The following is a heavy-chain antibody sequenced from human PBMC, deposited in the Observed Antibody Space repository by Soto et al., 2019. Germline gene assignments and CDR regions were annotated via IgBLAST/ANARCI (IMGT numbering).Heavy chain of an antibody. CDR3: ARSYNYGSYWYFDL. J-gene: IGHJ2*01. CDR2: ISISSGNT. Sequence: QVQLVQSGAEVKKPGASVKVSCKASGYTFSDYGITWVRQAPGQGLEWMGWISISSGNTHFEESLQGRVTMTSDKTSTAYMELWRLRSDDSAMYYGARSYNYGSYWYFDLWGRGTLVTVSS. CDR1: GYTFSDYG. V-gene: IGHV1-18*04. D-gene: IGHD3-10*01.